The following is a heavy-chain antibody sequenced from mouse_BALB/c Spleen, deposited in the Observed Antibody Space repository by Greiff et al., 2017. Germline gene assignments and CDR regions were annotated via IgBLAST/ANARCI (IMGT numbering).Heavy chain of an antibody. CDR1: GFTFSSFG. CDR2: ISSGSSTI. CDR3: AREGAYYYGSRDYFDY. V-gene: IGHV5-17*02. D-gene: IGHD1-1*01. Sequence: EVHLVESGGGLVQPGGSRKLSCAASGFTFSSFGMHWVRQAPEKGLEWVAYISSGSSTIYYADTVKGRFTISRDNPKNTLFLQMTSLRSEDTAMYYCAREGAYYYGSRDYFDYWGQGTTLTVSS. J-gene: IGHJ2*01.